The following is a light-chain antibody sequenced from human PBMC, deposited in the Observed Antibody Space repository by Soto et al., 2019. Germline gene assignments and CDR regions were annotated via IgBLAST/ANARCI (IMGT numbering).Light chain of an antibody. CDR3: HQYNYYRPT. V-gene: IGKV1-5*01. CDR1: QPIRTW. Sequence: DIQMTQSPSTLSASVGGRFTITCRASQPIRTWLAWYQEKPGKAPKLLIYDASSLEGGVPSRFSGSGSGPEFTLTISSLQPDDFATYYCHQYNYYRPTFGQGTKVDI. J-gene: IGKJ1*01. CDR2: DAS.